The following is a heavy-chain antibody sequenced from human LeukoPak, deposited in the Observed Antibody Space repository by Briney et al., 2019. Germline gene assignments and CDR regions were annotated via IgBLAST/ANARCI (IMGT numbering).Heavy chain of an antibody. V-gene: IGHV3-7*01. Sequence: GSLRLSCAASGFTFSDYYMSWIRQAPGKGLEWVANIQQDGSDKYYVDSVKGRFTISRDNAKNSLYLQMNSLRAEDTAVHYCARDLYRIVVVPHYFDYWGQGTLVTVSS. CDR2: IQQDGSDK. CDR3: ARDLYRIVVVPHYFDY. J-gene: IGHJ4*02. CDR1: GFTFSDYY. D-gene: IGHD3-22*01.